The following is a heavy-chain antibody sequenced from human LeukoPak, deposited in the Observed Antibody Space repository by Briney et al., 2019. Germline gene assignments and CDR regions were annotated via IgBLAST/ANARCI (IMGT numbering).Heavy chain of an antibody. J-gene: IGHJ4*02. Sequence: GGSLRLSCAATGFTFSSYAMGWVRQAPGKGPEWVSSISGSGGHTYFADSVKGRFTISRDNSKNTLDLQMNSLKVEDTAVYYCAKFRYHSNDNNYLDFNYWGQGTLVTVSS. D-gene: IGHD3-22*01. V-gene: IGHV3-23*01. CDR2: ISGSGGHT. CDR3: AKFRYHSNDNNYLDFNY. CDR1: GFTFSSYA.